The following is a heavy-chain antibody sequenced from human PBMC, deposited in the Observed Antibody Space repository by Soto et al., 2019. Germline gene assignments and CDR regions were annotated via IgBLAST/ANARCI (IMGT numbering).Heavy chain of an antibody. J-gene: IGHJ4*02. CDR1: GGSISSYY. D-gene: IGHD1-7*01. V-gene: IGHV4-59*01. Sequence: PSETLSLTCTVSGGSISSYYWXWIRQPPGKGLEWIGYIYYSGSTNYNPSLKSRVTISVDTSKNQFSLKLSSVTAADTAVYYCARLSNSEFDYWGQGTLVTVSS. CDR2: IYYSGST. CDR3: ARLSNSEFDY.